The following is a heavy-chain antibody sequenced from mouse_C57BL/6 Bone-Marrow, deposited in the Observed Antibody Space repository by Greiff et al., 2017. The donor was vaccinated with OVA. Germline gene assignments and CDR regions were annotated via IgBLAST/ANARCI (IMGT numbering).Heavy chain of an antibody. Sequence: VQLQQSGPELVKPGASVKISCKASGYAFSSSWMNWVKQRPGKGLEWIGRIYPGDGDTNYNGKFKGKATLTADKSSSTAYMQLSSLTSEDSAVYFCARQLRLNPYYYAMDYWGQGTSVTVSS. D-gene: IGHD3-2*02. J-gene: IGHJ4*01. V-gene: IGHV1-82*01. CDR3: ARQLRLNPYYYAMDY. CDR2: IYPGDGDT. CDR1: GYAFSSSW.